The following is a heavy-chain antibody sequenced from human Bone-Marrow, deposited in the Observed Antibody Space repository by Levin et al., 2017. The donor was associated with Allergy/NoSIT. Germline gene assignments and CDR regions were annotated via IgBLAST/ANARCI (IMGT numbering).Heavy chain of an antibody. V-gene: IGHV4-39*07. D-gene: IGHD2-15*01. J-gene: IGHJ4*02. CDR2: FHYSGDT. CDR1: GGTLSNSNYY. Sequence: KASETLSLTCTVSGGTLSNSNYYWTWIRQPPGKGLEWIGSFHYSGDTYYNLSHKSRVTVSADTSKNQFSLKLTSVTAADTAIYYCARLRCNGISCQDFDYWGQGTLVTVSS. CDR3: ARLRCNGISCQDFDY.